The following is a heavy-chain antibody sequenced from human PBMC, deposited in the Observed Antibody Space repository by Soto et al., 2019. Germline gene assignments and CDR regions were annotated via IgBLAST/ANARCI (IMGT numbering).Heavy chain of an antibody. J-gene: IGHJ6*02. D-gene: IGHD2-2*01. Sequence: ASVKVSCKASGYTFTSYGISWVRQAPGQGLEWMGWISAYNGNTNYAQKLQGRVTMTTDTSTSTANMELRSLRSDDTAVYYCARDTPLGYCSSNSSLGGYYYYGMDVWGQGTTVTVSS. V-gene: IGHV1-18*04. CDR3: ARDTPLGYCSSNSSLGGYYYYGMDV. CDR1: GYTFTSYG. CDR2: ISAYNGNT.